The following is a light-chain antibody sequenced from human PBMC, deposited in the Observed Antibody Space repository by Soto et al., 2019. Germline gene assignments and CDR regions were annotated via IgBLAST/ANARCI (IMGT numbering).Light chain of an antibody. J-gene: IGKJ4*01. CDR2: AAS. CDR1: QSISSY. CDR3: QQSYSTPPIT. V-gene: IGKV1-39*01. Sequence: DIQMTQSPSSLSASVGDRVTITCRASQSISSYLNWYQQKPGKAPKLLIHAASSLQSGVPSRFSGSGSGTDFTLTISSLQPEDFATYYCQQSYSTPPITFGGGTKVDIK.